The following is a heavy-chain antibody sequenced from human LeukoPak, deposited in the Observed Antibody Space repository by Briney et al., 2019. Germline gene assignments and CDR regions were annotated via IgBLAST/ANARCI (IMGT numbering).Heavy chain of an antibody. J-gene: IGHJ3*02. CDR2: IYTSGST. D-gene: IGHD3-22*01. V-gene: IGHV4-61*02. CDR3: ASGYYYDSSGYYNLDI. Sequence: SQTLSLTCTVSGRSISSGSSYWSWIRQPAGKGLDWIGRIYTSGSTNYNPTLKSRVTISVDTSKNQFSLKLSSVTAADTAVYYCASGYYYDSSGYYNLDIWGQGTMVTVSS. CDR1: GRSISSGSSY.